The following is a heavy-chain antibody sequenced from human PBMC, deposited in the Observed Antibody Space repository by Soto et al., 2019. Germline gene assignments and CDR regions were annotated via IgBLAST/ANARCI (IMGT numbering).Heavy chain of an antibody. CDR2: ISYDGSNK. Sequence: QVQLVESGGGVVQPGRSLRLSCAASGFTFSSYGMHWVRQAPGKGLEWVAVISYDGSNKYYADSVKGRFTISRDNSKNTLYLQMNSLRAEDTAEYYCAKEGRGGSGWYCHYWGQGTLVTVSS. CDR1: GFTFSSYG. J-gene: IGHJ4*02. D-gene: IGHD6-19*01. V-gene: IGHV3-30*18. CDR3: AKEGRGGSGWYCHY.